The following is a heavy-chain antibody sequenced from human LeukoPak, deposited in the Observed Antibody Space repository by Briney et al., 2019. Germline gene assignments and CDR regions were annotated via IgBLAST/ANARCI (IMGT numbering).Heavy chain of an antibody. CDR2: IYYSGST. CDR3: ARVVGPPYYDY. V-gene: IGHV4-39*07. CDR1: GGSISSSSYY. Sequence: SETLSLTCTVSGGSISSSSYYWGWIRQPPGKGLEWIGSIYYSGSTYYNPSLKSRVTISVDTSKNQFSLKLSSVTAADTAVYYCARVVGPPYYDYWGQGTLVTVSS. J-gene: IGHJ4*02. D-gene: IGHD2-21*01.